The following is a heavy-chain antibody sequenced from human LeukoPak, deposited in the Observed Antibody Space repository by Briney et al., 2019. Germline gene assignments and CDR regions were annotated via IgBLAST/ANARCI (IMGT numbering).Heavy chain of an antibody. Sequence: GGSLRLSCAASGFTFSTFRMDWVRQAPGKGLEWVAHTFSDGNNKYYADSVKGRFTISRDNSKNTLYLQMNSLRAEDTAVYYCAKRYGNYHTLDHWGQGTLVTVSS. J-gene: IGHJ4*02. CDR3: AKRYGNYHTLDH. CDR1: GFTFSTFR. V-gene: IGHV3-30*02. D-gene: IGHD3-16*02. CDR2: TFSDGNNK.